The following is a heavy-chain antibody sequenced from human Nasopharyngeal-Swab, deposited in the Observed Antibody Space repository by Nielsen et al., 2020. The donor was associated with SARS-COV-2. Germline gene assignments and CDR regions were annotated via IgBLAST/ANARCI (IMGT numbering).Heavy chain of an antibody. J-gene: IGHJ4*02. D-gene: IGHD3-22*01. V-gene: IGHV2-5*01. CDR2: IYWNDDK. CDR3: AHRTYYYDSSGYYYVWDFDY. Sequence: WSRQPPGKAPEWLALIYWNDDKRYSPSLKSRLTITKDTSKNQVVLTMTNMDPVDTATYYCAHRTYYYDSSGYYYVWDFDYWGQGTLVTVSS.